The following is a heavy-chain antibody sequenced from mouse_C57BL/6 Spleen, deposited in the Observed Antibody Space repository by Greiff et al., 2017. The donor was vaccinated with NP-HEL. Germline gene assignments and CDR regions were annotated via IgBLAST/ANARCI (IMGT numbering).Heavy chain of an antibody. CDR1: GYTFTSYW. J-gene: IGHJ3*01. CDR2: IDPSDSYT. CDR3: AMVNYYGSSYFAY. V-gene: IGHV1-59*01. D-gene: IGHD1-1*01. Sequence: VQLRKPGAELVRPGTSVKLSCKASGYTFTSYWMHWVKQRPGQGLEWIGVIDPSDSYTNYNQKFKGKATLTVDTSSSTAYMQLSSLTSEDSAVYYCAMVNYYGSSYFAYWGQGTLVTVSA.